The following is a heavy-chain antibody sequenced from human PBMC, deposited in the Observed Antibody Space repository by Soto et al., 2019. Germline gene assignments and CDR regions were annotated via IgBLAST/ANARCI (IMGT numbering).Heavy chain of an antibody. CDR3: ARHPGWGEILGALDI. CDR1: GGSISSSSYY. J-gene: IGHJ3*02. CDR2: IYYSGST. Sequence: SETLSLTCTVSGGSISSSSYYWGWIRQPPGKGLEWIGSIYYSGSTYYNPSLKSRVTISVDTSKNQFSLKLSSVTAADTAVYYCARHPGWGEILGALDIWGQGTMVTVSS. D-gene: IGHD2-8*02. V-gene: IGHV4-39*01.